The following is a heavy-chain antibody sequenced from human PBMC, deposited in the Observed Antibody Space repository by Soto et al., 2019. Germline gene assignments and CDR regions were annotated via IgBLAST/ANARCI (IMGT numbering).Heavy chain of an antibody. D-gene: IGHD2-8*02. CDR3: VRDSLLDY. J-gene: IGHJ4*02. CDR2: IGTAGDT. Sequence: PGGSLRLSCAASGFTFSSYSMNWVRQAPGKGLEWVSAIGTAGDTYYPGSVKGRFTISRENAKNSLYLQMNSLRAEDTAVYYCVRDSLLDYWGQGTLVTVSS. V-gene: IGHV3-13*01. CDR1: GFTFSSYS.